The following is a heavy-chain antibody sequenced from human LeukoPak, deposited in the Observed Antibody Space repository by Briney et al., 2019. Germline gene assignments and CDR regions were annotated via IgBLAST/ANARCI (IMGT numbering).Heavy chain of an antibody. D-gene: IGHD2-15*01. J-gene: IGHJ5*02. CDR2: IYWDDDK. V-gene: IGHV2-5*02. CDR1: GFSLSTSGVG. CDR3: GPQDHAGSWFDP. Sequence: SGPTLVKPTQTLTLTCTFSGFSLSTSGVGVGWIRQPPGKALEWLALIYWDDDKRYSPSLKSRLTITKDTSKNQVVLTMTNMDPVDTATYYCGPQDHAGSWFDPWGQGTLVTVSS.